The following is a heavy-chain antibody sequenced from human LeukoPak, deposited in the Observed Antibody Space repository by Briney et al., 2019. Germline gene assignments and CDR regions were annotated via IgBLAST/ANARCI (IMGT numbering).Heavy chain of an antibody. D-gene: IGHD2-2*01. CDR1: GGTFSSYA. V-gene: IGHV1-69*01. CDR2: IIPIFGTA. Sequence: GSSVKVSCKASGGTFSSYAISWVRQTPGQGLEWMGGIIPIFGTANYAQKLQGRVTITADESTSTAYMELSSLRSEDTAVYYCARDDCSSTSCYAGYYYYGMDVWGQGTTVTVSS. J-gene: IGHJ6*02. CDR3: ARDDCSSTSCYAGYYYYGMDV.